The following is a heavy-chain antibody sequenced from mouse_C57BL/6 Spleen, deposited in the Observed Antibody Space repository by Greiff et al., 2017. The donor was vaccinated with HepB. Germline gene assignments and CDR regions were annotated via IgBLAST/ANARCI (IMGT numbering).Heavy chain of an antibody. D-gene: IGHD2-5*01. CDR1: GYAFSSSW. J-gene: IGHJ3*01. Sequence: QVQLKESGPELVKPGASVKISCKASGYAFSSSWMNWVKQRPGKGLEWIGRICPGDGDTNYNGKFKGKATLTADKSSSTAYMQLSSLTSEDSAVYFCARSGGYSNWAYWGQGTLVTVSA. CDR2: ICPGDGDT. CDR3: ARSGGYSNWAY. V-gene: IGHV1-82*01.